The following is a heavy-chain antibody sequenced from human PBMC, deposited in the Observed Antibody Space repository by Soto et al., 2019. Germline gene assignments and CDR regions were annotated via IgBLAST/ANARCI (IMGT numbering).Heavy chain of an antibody. Sequence: GSLRLSCVASGFTFSRFNMKWVRQAPGKGLEWVSSISDGSTYIYYADSVKGRFSVSRDSAKNSLFLQMDSLRVEDTAVYYCTTAYGSSFADWGQGTLVTVSS. CDR1: GFTFSRFN. D-gene: IGHD2-15*01. CDR3: TTAYGSSFAD. CDR2: ISDGSTYI. V-gene: IGHV3-21*01. J-gene: IGHJ4*02.